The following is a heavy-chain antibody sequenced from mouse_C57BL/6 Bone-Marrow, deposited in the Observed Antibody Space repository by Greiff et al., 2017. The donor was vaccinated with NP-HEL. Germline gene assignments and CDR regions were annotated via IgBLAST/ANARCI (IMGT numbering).Heavy chain of an antibody. CDR2: IHPNSGST. D-gene: IGHD1-1*01. CDR1: GYTFTSYW. V-gene: IGHV1-64*01. CDR3: ANYGSSYVYYFDY. J-gene: IGHJ2*01. Sequence: QVQLQQPGAELVKPGASVKLSCKASGYTFTSYWMHWVKQRPGQGLEWIGMIHPNSGSTNYNEKFKSKATLTVDKSSNTAYMQLSSLTSEDSAVYYCANYGSSYVYYFDYWGQGTTLTVSS.